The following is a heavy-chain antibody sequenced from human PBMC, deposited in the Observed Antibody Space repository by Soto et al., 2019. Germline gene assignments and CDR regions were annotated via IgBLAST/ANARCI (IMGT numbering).Heavy chain of an antibody. D-gene: IGHD3-10*01. Sequence: QVQLVQSGAEVKKPGSSVKVSCTASGGTFNSYTINWVRQAPGQRPEWVGRVNPIVGMSSSASKFQGRVPXTXDXPTSKAYMDLTGLKSEDTAVYYCATSYGSGSTHFDSWGQGTLVTVSS. CDR3: ATSYGSGSTHFDS. V-gene: IGHV1-69*02. J-gene: IGHJ4*02. CDR1: GGTFNSYT. CDR2: VNPIVGMS.